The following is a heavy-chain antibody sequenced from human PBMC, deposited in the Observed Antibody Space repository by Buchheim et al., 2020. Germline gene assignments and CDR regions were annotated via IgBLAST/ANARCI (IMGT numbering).Heavy chain of an antibody. D-gene: IGHD5-18*01. CDR1: GGSISSSSYY. CDR3: ARDPHGISRYSYGIDY. Sequence: QLQLQESGPGLVKPSETLSLTCTVSGGSISSSSYYWGWIRQPPGKGLEWIGSIYYSGGTYYNPSLKSRVTISVDTSKNQFSLKLSSVTAADTAVYYCARDPHGISRYSYGIDYWGQGTL. V-gene: IGHV4-39*02. J-gene: IGHJ4*02. CDR2: IYYSGGT.